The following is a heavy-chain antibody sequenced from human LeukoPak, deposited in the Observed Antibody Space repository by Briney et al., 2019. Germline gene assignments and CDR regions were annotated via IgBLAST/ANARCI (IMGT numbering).Heavy chain of an antibody. V-gene: IGHV3-7*01. CDR1: GFTFSTYW. CDR3: ARDNMRDGGIAAAGTDY. Sequence: GGSLRLSRAASGFTFSTYWMSWVRQAPGKGLEWVANIKQDGSEKYYVDSVKGRLTISRDNAKNSLYLQMNSLRAEDTAVYYCARDNMRDGGIAAAGTDYWGQGTLVTVSS. D-gene: IGHD6-13*01. CDR2: IKQDGSEK. J-gene: IGHJ4*02.